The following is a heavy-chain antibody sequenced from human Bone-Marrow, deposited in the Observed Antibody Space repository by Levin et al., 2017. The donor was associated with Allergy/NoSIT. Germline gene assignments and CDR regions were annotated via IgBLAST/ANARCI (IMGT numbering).Heavy chain of an antibody. Sequence: MSSETLSLTCTVSGGSISSYYWSWIRQPPGKGLEWIGYIYYSGSTNYNPSLKSRVTISVDTSKNQFSLKLSSVTAADTAVYYCARQPLDDYGGKGAFDIWGQGTMVTVSS. CDR1: GGSISSYY. J-gene: IGHJ3*02. V-gene: IGHV4-59*01. D-gene: IGHD4-23*01. CDR3: ARQPLDDYGGKGAFDI. CDR2: IYYSGST.